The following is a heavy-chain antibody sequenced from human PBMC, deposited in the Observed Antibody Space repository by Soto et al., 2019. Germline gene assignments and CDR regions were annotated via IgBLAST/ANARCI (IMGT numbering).Heavy chain of an antibody. Sequence: QVQLQQWGAGLLKPSETLSLTCAVYGGSFSGYYWSWIRQPPGKGLEWIGEINHSGSTNYNPSLKSRVTISVDTSKNQFYLKLSSVTAADTAVYYCARNGSYYDFWSGYYFGGGMDVWGQGTTVTVSS. V-gene: IGHV4-34*01. CDR1: GGSFSGYY. J-gene: IGHJ6*02. CDR2: INHSGST. CDR3: ARNGSYYDFWSGYYFGGGMDV. D-gene: IGHD3-3*01.